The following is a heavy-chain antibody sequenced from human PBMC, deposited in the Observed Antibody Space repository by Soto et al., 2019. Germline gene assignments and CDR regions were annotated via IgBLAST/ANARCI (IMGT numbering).Heavy chain of an antibody. Sequence: PGGSLRLSCAASGFTFSSYSMNWVRQAPGKGLEWVSYISSSSSTIYYADSVKGRFTISRDNAKNSLYLQMNSLRAEDTAVYYCARPGYCSGGSCYAGFDYWGQGTLVTVSS. CDR2: ISSSSSTI. CDR3: ARPGYCSGGSCYAGFDY. J-gene: IGHJ4*02. V-gene: IGHV3-48*01. D-gene: IGHD2-15*01. CDR1: GFTFSSYS.